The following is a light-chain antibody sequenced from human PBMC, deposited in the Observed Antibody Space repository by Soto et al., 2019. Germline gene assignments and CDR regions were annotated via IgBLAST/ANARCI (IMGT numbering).Light chain of an antibody. Sequence: QSALTQPASVSGSPGRSLTISCTGTSSDVGGYNYVSWYQQYPGKAPKLIIYEVSNRPSGVSNRFSGSKSGNTASLTISGLQAEDEADYYCASYTTTSPVLFGGGTKLTVL. CDR1: SSDVGGYNY. CDR3: ASYTTTSPVL. J-gene: IGLJ2*01. CDR2: EVS. V-gene: IGLV2-14*01.